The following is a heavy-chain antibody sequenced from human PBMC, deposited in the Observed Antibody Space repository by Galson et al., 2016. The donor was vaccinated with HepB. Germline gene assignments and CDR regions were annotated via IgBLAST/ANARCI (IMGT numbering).Heavy chain of an antibody. J-gene: IGHJ6*02. V-gene: IGHV3-33*01. Sequence: SLRLSCAASGFTLSTYGMHWVRQAPGKGLEWVAFIWYDGSKKYYIESVKGRFIISRDNSKNTVYLQMNSLRAEDRAAYYCAREGVAQVGMDVWGQGTTVTVSS. CDR1: GFTLSTYG. CDR2: IWYDGSKK. CDR3: AREGVAQVGMDV. D-gene: IGHD2-21*01.